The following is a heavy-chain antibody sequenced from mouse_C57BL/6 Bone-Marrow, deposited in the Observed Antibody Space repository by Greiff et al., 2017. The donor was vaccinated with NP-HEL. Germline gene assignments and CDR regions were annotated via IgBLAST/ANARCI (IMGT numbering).Heavy chain of an antibody. J-gene: IGHJ3*01. CDR2: IWGDGST. Sequence: VMLVESGPGLVAPSQSLSITCTVSGFSLTSYGVSWVRQPPGKGLEWLGVIWGDGSTNYHSALISRLSISKDNSKSQVFLKLNSLQTDDTATYYCAKPMDSNYEEGFAYWGQGTLVTVSA. CDR3: AKPMDSNYEEGFAY. CDR1: GFSLTSYG. D-gene: IGHD2-5*01. V-gene: IGHV2-3*01.